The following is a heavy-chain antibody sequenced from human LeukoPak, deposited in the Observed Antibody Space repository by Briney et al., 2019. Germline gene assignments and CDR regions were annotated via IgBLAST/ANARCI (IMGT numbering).Heavy chain of an antibody. CDR2: MYYSGST. J-gene: IGHJ4*02. Sequence: SETLSLTRTVPGGSISSYYWSWIRQPPGKGLEWIGYMYYSGSTNYTPSLKSRVTISVDTSKNQFFLKLSCVTAADTAVYYCARQVITFGRVIVGIDYWGQGTLVTVSS. V-gene: IGHV4-59*08. CDR1: GGSISSYY. CDR3: ARQVITFGRVIVGIDY. D-gene: IGHD3-16*02.